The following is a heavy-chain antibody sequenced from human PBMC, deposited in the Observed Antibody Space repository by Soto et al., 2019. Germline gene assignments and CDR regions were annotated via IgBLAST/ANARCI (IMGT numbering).Heavy chain of an antibody. J-gene: IGHJ4*02. CDR2: FDPEDGET. V-gene: IGHV1-24*01. Sequence: ASVKVACKVSGYTLTELSMHWVRQAPGKGLEWMGGFDPEDGETIYAQKFQGRVTMTEDTSTDTAYMELSSLRSEDTAVYYCAIDQCYSSRWYLDYCGQGTWVTVS. CDR3: AIDQCYSSRWYLDY. CDR1: GYTLTELS. D-gene: IGHD6-13*01.